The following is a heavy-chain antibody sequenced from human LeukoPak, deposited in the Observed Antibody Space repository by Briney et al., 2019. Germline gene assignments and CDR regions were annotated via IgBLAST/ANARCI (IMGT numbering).Heavy chain of an antibody. CDR2: INHSGST. V-gene: IGHV4-39*07. CDR3: ARTSYMGSRYYYYYYMDV. Sequence: PSETLSLTCTVSGGSISSGSYYWRWIRQPPGKGLEWIGEINHSGSTNYNPSLKSRVTISVDTSKNQFSLKLSSVTAADTAVYYCARTSYMGSRYYYYYYMDVWGKGTTVTVSS. D-gene: IGHD3-10*01. CDR1: GGSISSGSYY. J-gene: IGHJ6*03.